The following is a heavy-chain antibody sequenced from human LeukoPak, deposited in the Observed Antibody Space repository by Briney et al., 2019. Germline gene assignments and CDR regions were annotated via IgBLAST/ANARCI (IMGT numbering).Heavy chain of an antibody. CDR2: IYYSGST. J-gene: IGHJ4*02. CDR3: ARDVGGSFFDY. V-gene: IGHV4-30-4*08. D-gene: IGHD3-16*01. CDR1: GGSISSGGYY. Sequence: SETLSLTCTVSGGSISSGGYYWSWIRQPPGKGREWIGYIYYSGSTYYNPSLKSRVTISVDTSKNQFSLKLSSVAAADTAVYYCARDVGGSFFDYWGQGTLVTVSS.